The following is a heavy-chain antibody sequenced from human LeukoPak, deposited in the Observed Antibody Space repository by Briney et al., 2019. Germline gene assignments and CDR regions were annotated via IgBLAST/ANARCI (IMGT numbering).Heavy chain of an antibody. D-gene: IGHD2-2*01. CDR3: ARDIVVVPAIRSGFDP. CDR2: MNPNSGNT. CDR1: GYTFTSYD. V-gene: IGHV1-8*01. Sequence: ASVKVSCKASGYTFTSYDINWVRQATGQGLERMGWMNPNSGNTAYAQKFQGRVTMTRDTSISTAYMELSSLRSDDTAVYYCARDIVVVPAIRSGFDPWGQGTLVTVSS. J-gene: IGHJ5*02.